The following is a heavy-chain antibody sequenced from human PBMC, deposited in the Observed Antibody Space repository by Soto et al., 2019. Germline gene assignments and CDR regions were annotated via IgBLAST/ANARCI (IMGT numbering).Heavy chain of an antibody. CDR2: INSDGSST. D-gene: IGHD2-15*01. Sequence: EVQLVESGGGLVQPGESLRLSCAASGFTFSSYWMHWVRQAPGKGLVWVSRINSDGSSTSYAGSVKGRFTISRDNAKNTLYLQMNSRRAEDTAVYYCVRRSLVVAAATREDYWGQGTPVTVSS. J-gene: IGHJ4*02. V-gene: IGHV3-74*01. CDR1: GFTFSSYW. CDR3: VRRSLVVAAATREDY.